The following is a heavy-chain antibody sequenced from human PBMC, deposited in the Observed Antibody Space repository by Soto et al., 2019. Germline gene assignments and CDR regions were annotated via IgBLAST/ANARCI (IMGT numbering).Heavy chain of an antibody. CDR1: GFTFSSYS. Sequence: HPGGSLRLSCAASGFTFSSYSMNWVRQAPGKGLEWVSYISSSSSTIYYADSVKGRFTISRDNAKNSLYLQMNSLRDEDTAVYYCARGKTAMVTERPYYFDYWGQGTLVTVSS. J-gene: IGHJ4*02. V-gene: IGHV3-48*02. CDR2: ISSSSSTI. CDR3: ARGKTAMVTERPYYFDY. D-gene: IGHD5-18*01.